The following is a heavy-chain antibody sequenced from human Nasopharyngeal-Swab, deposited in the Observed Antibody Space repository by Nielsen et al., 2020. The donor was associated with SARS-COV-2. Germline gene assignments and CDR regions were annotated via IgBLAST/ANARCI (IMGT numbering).Heavy chain of an antibody. CDR3: ARDRAWDSSGWDYYYGMDV. J-gene: IGHJ6*02. V-gene: IGHV4-59*01. D-gene: IGHD6-19*01. CDR2: IYYSGST. Sequence: GQAPGKGLEWIGYIYYSGSTNYNPSLKSRVTISVDTSKNQFSLKLSSVTAADTAVYYCARDRAWDSSGWDYYYGMDVWGQGTTVTVSS.